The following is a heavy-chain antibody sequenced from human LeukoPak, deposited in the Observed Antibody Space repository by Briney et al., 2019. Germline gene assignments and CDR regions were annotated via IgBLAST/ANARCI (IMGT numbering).Heavy chain of an antibody. J-gene: IGHJ4*02. D-gene: IGHD4-11*01. CDR3: ASCGTRDCSNV. Sequence: SQTLSLTCTVSGGSISSGSYYWSWIRQPAGKGLEWIGRIYTSGSTNYNPSLKRRVTISVDTSKNQFSLKLSSVPAADTAVYYCASCGTRDCSNVWGQGPLVTVSS. V-gene: IGHV4-61*02. CDR2: IYTSGST. CDR1: GGSISSGSYY.